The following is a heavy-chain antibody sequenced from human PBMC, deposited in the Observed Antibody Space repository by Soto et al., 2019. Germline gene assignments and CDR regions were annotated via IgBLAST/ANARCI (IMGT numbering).Heavy chain of an antibody. D-gene: IGHD1-1*01. CDR3: AGAGLERLFNFDY. J-gene: IGHJ4*02. CDR2: ITSSDDT. Sequence: EVQLLESGGGLVQPGGSLRLSCEASGFTFSNHVMTWDRQAPGKGLECVSGITSSDDTYYADSVKDLFIISRDNSVNTLFLQMNSMGVDDTTLYYCAGAGLERLFNFDYGGQGTLVTVSS. V-gene: IGHV3-23*01. CDR1: GFTFSNHV.